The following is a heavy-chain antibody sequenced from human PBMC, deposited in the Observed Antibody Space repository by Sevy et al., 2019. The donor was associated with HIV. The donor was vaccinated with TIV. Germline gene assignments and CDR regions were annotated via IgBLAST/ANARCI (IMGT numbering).Heavy chain of an antibody. CDR1: GFISSPYW. CDR2: INPDGRIT. D-gene: IGHD3-22*01. CDR3: AKAGYYDDSSGYNWFDP. J-gene: IGHJ5*02. V-gene: IGHV3-74*01. Sequence: GGSLRLSCTASGFISSPYWMHWVRQAPGKGLVWVSRINPDGRITSYADAVKGRFTISRDNAKNTLYLQMNSLRPEDTAVYYCAKAGYYDDSSGYNWFDPWGQGTLFTVSS.